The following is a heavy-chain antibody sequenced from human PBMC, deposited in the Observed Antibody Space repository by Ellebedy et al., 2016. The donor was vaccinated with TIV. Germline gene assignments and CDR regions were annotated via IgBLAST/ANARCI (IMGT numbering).Heavy chain of an antibody. D-gene: IGHD3/OR15-3a*01. V-gene: IGHV3-15*07. J-gene: IGHJ6*02. CDR1: GFTFSSYS. Sequence: GESLKISCAASGFTFSSYSMNWVRQAPGKGLEWVGRMKSKGGGGTTEYAAPVNGRFTISRDDSKNTLYLQMNSLKTEDTAVYYCTWDWDFYYRMDVWGQGTSVTVSS. CDR3: TWDWDFYYRMDV. CDR2: MKSKGGGGTT.